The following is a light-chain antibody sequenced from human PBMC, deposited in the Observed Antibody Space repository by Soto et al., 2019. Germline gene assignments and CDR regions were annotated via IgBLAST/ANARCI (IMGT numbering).Light chain of an antibody. Sequence: QSVLTQPPSASGTPGQRVTISCSGSSSNIGSNTVNWYQQQLPGTAPKVLIYSNNQRPSGVPDRFSGSKSGTSASLAISGLQSEDEADYYCSSYTSSRAYVFGIGTKVTVL. CDR1: SSNIGSNT. CDR3: SSYTSSRAYV. CDR2: SNN. V-gene: IGLV1-44*01. J-gene: IGLJ1*01.